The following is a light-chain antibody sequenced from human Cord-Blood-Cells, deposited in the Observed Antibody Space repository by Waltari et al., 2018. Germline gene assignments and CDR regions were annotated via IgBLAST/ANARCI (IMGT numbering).Light chain of an antibody. CDR2: EGS. Sequence: QSALTQPASVSGSPGKSITISCPGTSSDVGSYNLVSWYQQHPGKAPKLMIYEGSKRPSGVSNRFSGSKSGNTASLTISGLQAEDEADYYCCSYAGSSTYWVFGGGTKLTVL. CDR3: CSYAGSSTYWV. J-gene: IGLJ3*02. CDR1: SSDVGSYNL. V-gene: IGLV2-23*01.